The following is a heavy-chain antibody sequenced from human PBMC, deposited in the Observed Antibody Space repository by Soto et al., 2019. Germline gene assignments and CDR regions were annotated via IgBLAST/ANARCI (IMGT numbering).Heavy chain of an antibody. Sequence: SLKFSCKASGGTFSSYAISWVRQAPGQGLEWMGGIIPIFGTANYAQKFQGRVTITADESTSTAYMELSSLRSKDTAVYYCARDSSAPYYGMDVWGQGTTVTVSS. CDR3: ARDSSAPYYGMDV. J-gene: IGHJ6*02. D-gene: IGHD6-19*01. V-gene: IGHV1-69*13. CDR1: GGTFSSYA. CDR2: IIPIFGTA.